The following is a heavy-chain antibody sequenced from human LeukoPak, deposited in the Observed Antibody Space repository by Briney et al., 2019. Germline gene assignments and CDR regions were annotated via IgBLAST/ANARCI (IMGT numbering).Heavy chain of an antibody. V-gene: IGHV4-61*01. CDR3: ARARRRVIETE. J-gene: IGHJ4*02. D-gene: IGHD3-16*02. Sequence: SETLSITCTVSGGSVSSSSYYWSWIRQPPGKGLEWTGYIYYSGSTNYNPSLKSRVTISVDTSKNQFSLKLSSVTAADTAVYYCARARRRVIETEWGQGTLVTVSS. CDR1: GGSVSSSSYY. CDR2: IYYSGST.